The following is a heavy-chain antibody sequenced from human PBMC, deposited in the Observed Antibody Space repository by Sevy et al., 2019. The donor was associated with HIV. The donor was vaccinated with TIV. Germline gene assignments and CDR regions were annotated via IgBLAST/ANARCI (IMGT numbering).Heavy chain of an antibody. J-gene: IGHJ6*02. Sequence: ASVKVSCKASGYTFTDHYIHWVRQVPGQGLEWVGWISAYNGNTKYVQKLQGRVSMTTETSTSTVYMELRSLRSDDTAVYYCARDSIPLVQGIIITPYYYGMDVWGQGTTVTVSS. CDR1: GYTFTDHY. V-gene: IGHV1-18*04. D-gene: IGHD3-10*01. CDR2: ISAYNGNT. CDR3: ARDSIPLVQGIIITPYYYGMDV.